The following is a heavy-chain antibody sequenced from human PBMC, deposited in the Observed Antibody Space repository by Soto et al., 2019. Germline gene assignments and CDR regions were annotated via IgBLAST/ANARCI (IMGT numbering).Heavy chain of an antibody. CDR3: ARGRGGTYDAFDI. J-gene: IGHJ3*02. CDR2: IYYSGTT. Sequence: SETLSLTCTVSSGSIGTYFWSWIRQPPGKGLEWIGYIYYSGTTNYNPSLKSRVTIFLDTSRNQFSLRLSSVTAADTAVYYCARGRGGTYDAFDIWGQGTLVTVSS. CDR1: SGSIGTYF. D-gene: IGHD1-26*01. V-gene: IGHV4-59*01.